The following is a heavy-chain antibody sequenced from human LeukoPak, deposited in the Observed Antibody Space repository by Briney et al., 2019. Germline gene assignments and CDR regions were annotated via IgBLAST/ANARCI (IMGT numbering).Heavy chain of an antibody. D-gene: IGHD3-10*01. CDR2: INPNSGGT. CDR1: GYTFTGYY. CDR3: ARAGWFGEFPTRGMDV. V-gene: IGHV1-2*02. J-gene: IGHJ6*02. Sequence: ASVKVSCKASGYTFTGYYMHWVRQAPGQGLEWMGWINPNSGGTNYAQKFQGRVTMTRDTSISTAYMELSRLRSDDTAVYYCARAGWFGEFPTRGMDVWAKGPRSPSP.